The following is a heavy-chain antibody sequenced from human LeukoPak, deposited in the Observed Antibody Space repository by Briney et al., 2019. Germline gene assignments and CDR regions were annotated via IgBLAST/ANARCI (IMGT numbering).Heavy chain of an antibody. CDR1: GFTFSTYG. CDR3: ARGGYGDYGSYY. J-gene: IGHJ4*02. V-gene: IGHV3-23*01. CDR2: ISGSGGST. D-gene: IGHD4-17*01. Sequence: PGGTLRLSCAASGFTFSTYGMSWVRQAPGKGLEWVSAISGSGGSTYYADSVKGRFTISRDNSKNTLYLQMNSLRAEDTAVYYCARGGYGDYGSYYWGQGTLVTVSS.